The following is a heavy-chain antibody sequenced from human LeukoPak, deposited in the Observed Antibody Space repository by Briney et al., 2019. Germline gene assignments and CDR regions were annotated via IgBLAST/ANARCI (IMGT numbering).Heavy chain of an antibody. CDR3: ARQDSSGWYNYYYYMDV. V-gene: IGHV3-7*01. J-gene: IGHJ6*03. Sequence: GGSLRLSCAASGFTFSSYWMSWIRQAPGQGLDWVANIKKDGSEKYYVDSVKGRFTISRDNAKNSLYLQMNSLRAEDTAVYYCARQDSSGWYNYYYYMDVWGKGTTVTVSS. CDR2: IKKDGSEK. D-gene: IGHD6-19*01. CDR1: GFTFSSYW.